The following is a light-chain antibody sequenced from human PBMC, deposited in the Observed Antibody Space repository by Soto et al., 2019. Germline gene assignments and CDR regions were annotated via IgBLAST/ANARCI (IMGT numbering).Light chain of an antibody. CDR3: CSYAGSFVV. Sequence: QSALTQPRSVSGSPGQSVTISCTGTSSDVGGYNSVSWYQQHPGKAPKLMIFDVSKRPSGVPDRFSGSKSGNTASLTISRLQAKNEGDYYCCSYAGSFVVFGGGTKLTVL. V-gene: IGLV2-11*01. CDR2: DVS. J-gene: IGLJ2*01. CDR1: SSDVGGYNS.